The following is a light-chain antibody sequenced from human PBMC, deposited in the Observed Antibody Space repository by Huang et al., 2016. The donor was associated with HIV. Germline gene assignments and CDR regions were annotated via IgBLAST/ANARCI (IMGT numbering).Light chain of an antibody. V-gene: IGKV1-12*01. Sequence: DIQMTQSPSSVSASVGDRVIISCRASQGISTWLSWYQQKPGKAPKLLIYAASTLQSGVPRRFSGRASGAGFTLTISGLQPEDAATYYCQQSSSFPFTFGPGTKVEIK. CDR1: QGISTW. J-gene: IGKJ3*01. CDR2: AAS. CDR3: QQSSSFPFT.